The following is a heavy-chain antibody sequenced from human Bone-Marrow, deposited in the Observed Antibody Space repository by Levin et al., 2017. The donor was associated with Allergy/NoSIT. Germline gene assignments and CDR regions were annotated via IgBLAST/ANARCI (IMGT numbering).Heavy chain of an antibody. CDR2: TYYESKWYR. J-gene: IGHJ3*01. Sequence: SETLSLTCVISGDSVSSNGVAWNWIRQSPSRGLEWLGRTYYESKWYRDYATSVKSRLTVDPDTSQNQFSLQLNSVTPEDTAVYYCDRGRASAFDLWGQGTVVTVSS. V-gene: IGHV6-1*01. CDR3: DRGRASAFDL. D-gene: IGHD1-14*01. CDR1: GDSVSSNGVA.